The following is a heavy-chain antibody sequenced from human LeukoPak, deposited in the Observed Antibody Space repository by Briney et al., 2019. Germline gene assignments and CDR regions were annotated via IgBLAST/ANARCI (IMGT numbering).Heavy chain of an antibody. V-gene: IGHV3-7*01. CDR2: IKQDGSEK. Sequence: GGSLRLSCAASGFTFSSYAMSWFRQAPGKGREGVANIKQDGSEKYYVDSVTGRFTISRDNAENSLYLQMNSLRAEDTAVYYCAKISGYYPFDYWGQGTLVTVSS. CDR3: AKISGYYPFDY. CDR1: GFTFSSYA. J-gene: IGHJ4*02. D-gene: IGHD3-22*01.